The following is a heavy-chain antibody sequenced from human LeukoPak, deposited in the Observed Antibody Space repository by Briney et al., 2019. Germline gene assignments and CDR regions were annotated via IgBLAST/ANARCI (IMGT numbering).Heavy chain of an antibody. J-gene: IGHJ5*02. Sequence: SVKVSCKASGYTFTSYYMHWVRQAPGQGLEWMGGIIPIFGTANYAQKFQGRVTIATDESTSTAYMELSSLRSEDTAVYYCARTDSIWFDPWGQGTLVTVSS. CDR2: IIPIFGTA. CDR1: GYTFTSYY. CDR3: ARTDSIWFDP. D-gene: IGHD4-11*01. V-gene: IGHV1-69*05.